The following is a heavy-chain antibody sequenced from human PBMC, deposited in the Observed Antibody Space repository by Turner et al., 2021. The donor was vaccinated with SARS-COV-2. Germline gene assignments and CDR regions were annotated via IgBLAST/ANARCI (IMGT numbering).Heavy chain of an antibody. CDR2: ISYDGSNK. CDR1: GFTFSTYA. V-gene: IGHV3-30-3*01. D-gene: IGHD4-17*01. CDR3: ARSQYGDYGWFDP. Sequence: QVQLVESGGGVVQPGRSLRLPCAASGFTFSTYAIYWVRQAPGKGLEWVAVISYDGSNKYYADSVKGRFTISRDNSKNTLYLQMNSLRAEDTAVYYCARSQYGDYGWFDPWGQGTLVTVSS. J-gene: IGHJ5*02.